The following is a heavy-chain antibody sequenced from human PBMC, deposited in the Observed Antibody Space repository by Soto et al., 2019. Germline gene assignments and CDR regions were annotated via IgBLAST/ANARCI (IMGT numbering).Heavy chain of an antibody. V-gene: IGHV3-48*03. CDR2: ISSSGSTI. D-gene: IGHD3-9*01. CDR1: GFTFSSYE. J-gene: IGHJ6*02. CDR3: ARERWVTIFSMDV. Sequence: GGSLRLSCAASGFTFSSYEMNWVRQAPGKGLEWVSYISSSGSTIYYADSVKGRFTISRDNAKNSLYLQMNSLRAEDTAVYYCARERWVTIFSMDVWGQGTTVTVSS.